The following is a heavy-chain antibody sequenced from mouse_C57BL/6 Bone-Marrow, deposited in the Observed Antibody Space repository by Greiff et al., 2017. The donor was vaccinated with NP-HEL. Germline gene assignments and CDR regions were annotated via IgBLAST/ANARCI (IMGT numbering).Heavy chain of an antibody. D-gene: IGHD1-1*01. CDR3: ARVDYYAMDY. Sequence: QVQLKQSGAELARPGASVKLSCKASGYTFTSYGISWVKQRTEQGLEWIGEIYPRSGNTYYNEKFKGKATLTADKSSSTAYMELRSLTSEDSAVYFCARVDYYAMDYWGQGTSVTVSS. V-gene: IGHV1-81*01. CDR1: GYTFTSYG. J-gene: IGHJ4*01. CDR2: IYPRSGNT.